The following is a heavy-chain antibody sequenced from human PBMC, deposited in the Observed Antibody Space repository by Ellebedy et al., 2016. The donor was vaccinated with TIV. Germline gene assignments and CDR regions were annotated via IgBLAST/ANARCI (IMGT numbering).Heavy chain of an antibody. J-gene: IGHJ6*03. CDR3: ARDERRLPDDSGYNLGYYYYMDV. D-gene: IGHD5-24*01. Sequence: AASVKVSCKSSGYTFLSYGMHWVRQAPGQRLEWMGWINGGNGNTKYSQKFQGRVSITRDTSASTAYMDLRSLRSEDTAVYYCARDERRLPDDSGYNLGYYYYMDVWGKGTTVTVSS. V-gene: IGHV1-3*01. CDR1: GYTFLSYG. CDR2: INGGNGNT.